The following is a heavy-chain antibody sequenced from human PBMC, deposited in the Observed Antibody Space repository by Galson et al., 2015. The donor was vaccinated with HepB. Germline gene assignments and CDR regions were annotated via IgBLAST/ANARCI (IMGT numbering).Heavy chain of an antibody. CDR3: ARNGMITFGGVIRNWFDP. V-gene: IGHV4-34*01. CDR1: GGSFSGYY. J-gene: IGHJ5*02. CDR2: IYHSGST. Sequence: TLSLTCAVYGGSFSGYYWSWIRQPPGKGLEWIGSIYHSGSTYYNPSLKSRVTISVDTSKNQFSLKLSSVTAADTAVYYCARNGMITFGGVIRNWFDPWGQGTLVTVSS. D-gene: IGHD3-16*02.